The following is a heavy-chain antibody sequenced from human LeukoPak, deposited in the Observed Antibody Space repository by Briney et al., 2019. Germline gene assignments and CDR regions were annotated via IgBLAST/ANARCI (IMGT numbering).Heavy chain of an antibody. CDR2: IHSGGST. CDR3: ARVRYCSTNRCYDREFDN. CDR1: GGSISSYY. J-gene: IGHJ4*02. Sequence: SETLSLTCTVSGGSISSYYWSWIRQPPGKGLEWVGYIHSGGSTNYNPSLKSRVTISVDTSKNQFSLKLNSVTAADTAVYYCARVRYCSTNRCYDREFDNWGQGTLVTVSS. D-gene: IGHD2-2*01. V-gene: IGHV4-59*01.